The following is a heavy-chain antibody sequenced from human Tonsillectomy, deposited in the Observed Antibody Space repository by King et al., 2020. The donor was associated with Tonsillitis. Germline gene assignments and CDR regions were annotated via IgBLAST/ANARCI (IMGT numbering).Heavy chain of an antibody. V-gene: IGHV3-73*02. CDR3: TTPGSVYSSSYDY. CDR2: IRSKANSYAT. D-gene: IGHD6-6*01. Sequence: VQLVESGGGLVQPGGSLKLSCAASGFTFSGSAMHWVRQASGKGLEWVGRIRSKANSYATAHAASVKGRFTISSDDSKNTAYLQMNSLKTEDTAVYYCTTPGSVYSSSYDYWGQGTLVTVSS. J-gene: IGHJ4*02. CDR1: GFTFSGSA.